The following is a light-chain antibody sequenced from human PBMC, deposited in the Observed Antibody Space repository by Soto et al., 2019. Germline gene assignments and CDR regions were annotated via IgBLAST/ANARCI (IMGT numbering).Light chain of an antibody. V-gene: IGKV3-11*01. J-gene: IGKJ5*01. CDR2: DTS. CDR3: HHRNK. Sequence: EVVRAQSAGSLRLSPEQRNTHSCRASHSLSSYLACYQQNPGQPPSLLIYDTSNRAAGVPARFRGSRYGTDFRFPNSCLEPEEFSVCFCHHRNKVGQGTRLEI. CDR1: HSLSSY.